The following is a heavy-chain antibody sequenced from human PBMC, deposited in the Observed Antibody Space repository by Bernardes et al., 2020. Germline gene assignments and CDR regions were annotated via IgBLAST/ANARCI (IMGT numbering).Heavy chain of an antibody. CDR2: IYYSGST. CDR3: ARVLGSGDCSSTSCYIWFDP. Sequence: SETLSLTCTVSGASISSYSWSWIRQPPGKGLEWIGYIYYSGSTNYNPSLKTRVTISVDTSKNQFSLKLSSVTAADTAVYYCARVLGSGDCSSTSCYIWFDPWGQGTLVTVSS. V-gene: IGHV4-59*01. D-gene: IGHD2-2*02. CDR1: GASISSYS. J-gene: IGHJ5*02.